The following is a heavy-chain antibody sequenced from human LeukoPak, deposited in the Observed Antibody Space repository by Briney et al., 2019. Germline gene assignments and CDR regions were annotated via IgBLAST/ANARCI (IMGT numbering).Heavy chain of an antibody. J-gene: IGHJ4*02. CDR1: GFTFSSYE. D-gene: IGHD6-13*01. Sequence: GGSLRRSCAASGFTFSSYEMNWVRQAPGKGLEWVSYISSSGSTIYYADSVKGRFTIYRDNAKNSLYLKMNSLRAEDTAVYYCAREQGGIAAAPPFDYWGQGTLVTVSS. CDR2: ISSSGSTI. V-gene: IGHV3-48*03. CDR3: AREQGGIAAAPPFDY.